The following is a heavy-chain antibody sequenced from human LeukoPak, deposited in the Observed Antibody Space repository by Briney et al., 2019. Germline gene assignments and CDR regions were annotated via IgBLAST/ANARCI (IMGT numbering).Heavy chain of an antibody. V-gene: IGHV1-46*01. D-gene: IGHD5-12*01. CDR2: INPSGGST. Sequence: ASVKVSCKASGYTFTSYYMHWVRQAPGQGLEWMGIINPSGGSTGYAQKFQGRVTMTRDTSTSTVYMELSSLRSEDTAVYYCARAVVATKFDYWGQGTLVTVSS. J-gene: IGHJ4*02. CDR3: ARAVVATKFDY. CDR1: GYTFTSYY.